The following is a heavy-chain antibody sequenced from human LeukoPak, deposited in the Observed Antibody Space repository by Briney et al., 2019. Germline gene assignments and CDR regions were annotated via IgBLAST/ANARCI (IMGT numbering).Heavy chain of an antibody. CDR3: ARDIPIPGIAAAGNWPSFGY. Sequence: KPSETLSLTCTVSGGSISSSSYYWGWIRQPPGKGLEWIGSIYYSGSTYYNPSLKSRVTISVDTSKNQFSLKLSSVTAADTAVYYCARDIPIPGIAAAGNWPSFGYWGQGTLVTVSS. CDR1: GGSISSSSYY. J-gene: IGHJ4*02. D-gene: IGHD6-13*01. CDR2: IYYSGST. V-gene: IGHV4-39*07.